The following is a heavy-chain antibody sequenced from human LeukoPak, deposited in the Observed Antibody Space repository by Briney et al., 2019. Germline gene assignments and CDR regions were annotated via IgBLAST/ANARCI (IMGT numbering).Heavy chain of an antibody. J-gene: IGHJ5*02. CDR1: GFAYNFYA. D-gene: IGHD2-8*02. V-gene: IGHV3-23*01. CDR2: VNANGINT. Sequence: GGSLRLSCAASGFAYNFYAMTWIRQAPGKGLQWLSTVNANGINTCYADSVRGRFTISRDNSKNTLYLQLNSLRAEDTAIYYCAKLISGGLAVSGDWFDPWGQGTLVTVSS. CDR3: AKLISGGLAVSGDWFDP.